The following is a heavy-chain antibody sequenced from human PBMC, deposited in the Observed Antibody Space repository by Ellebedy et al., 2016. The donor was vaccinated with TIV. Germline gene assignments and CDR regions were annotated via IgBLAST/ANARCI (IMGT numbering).Heavy chain of an antibody. CDR1: GDSVSSNTAS. CDR3: ARDHFHCSSTSCFFDY. D-gene: IGHD2-2*01. Sequence: HSQTLSLTCAISGDSVSSNTASWTLVRQSPSRGLEWLGRTYYRSKWYHDYAVSVKSRITINPDTSENQFSLQLNSVTPEDTAVYYCARDHFHCSSTSCFFDYWGQGIPVTVSS. J-gene: IGHJ4*02. CDR2: TYYRSKWYH. V-gene: IGHV6-1*01.